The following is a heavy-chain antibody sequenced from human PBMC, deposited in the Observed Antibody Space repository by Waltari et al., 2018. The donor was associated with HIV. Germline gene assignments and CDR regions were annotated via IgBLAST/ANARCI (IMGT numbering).Heavy chain of an antibody. Sequence: EVQLVEPGGGLIQPGGSLRLTCAASGFTDSSNYMSWVRQAPGKGLEWVSGIYSGGSTYYADSVKGRFTISRDNSKNTLYLQMNSLRAEDTAVYYCARDRVYYDSSGDYAKSWYFDLWGRGTLVTVSS. CDR1: GFTDSSNY. J-gene: IGHJ2*01. CDR2: IYSGGST. CDR3: ARDRVYYDSSGDYAKSWYFDL. D-gene: IGHD3-22*01. V-gene: IGHV3-53*01.